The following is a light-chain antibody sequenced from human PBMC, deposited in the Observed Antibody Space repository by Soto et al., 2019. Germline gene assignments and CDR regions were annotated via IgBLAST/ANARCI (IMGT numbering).Light chain of an antibody. CDR2: GDS. CDR1: SSKIGAGYD. J-gene: IGLJ1*01. V-gene: IGLV1-40*01. CDR3: QSYDSSLSGYV. Sequence: QSVLTQPPSVSGAPGLRVTISCTGSSSKIGAGYDVHWYQQLPGTAPKLLIYGDSNRPSGVPDRFSGSNSGTSASLAITGLQAEDEADYYCQSYDSSLSGYVFGTGTNLTVL.